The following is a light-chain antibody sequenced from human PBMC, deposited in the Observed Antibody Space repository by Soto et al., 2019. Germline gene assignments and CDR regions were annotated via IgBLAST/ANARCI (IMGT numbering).Light chain of an antibody. Sequence: EIVLTQSPGTLSLSPGERATLSCRASQSVGNNYLAWYQQKPGQAPRLLIYTASIRATGIPDRFSGSGSGTDFTLTISRLEPEDFAVYYCQQYTVWPFTFGGGTKVEIK. CDR2: TAS. V-gene: IGKV3-20*01. CDR1: QSVGNNY. CDR3: QQYTVWPFT. J-gene: IGKJ4*01.